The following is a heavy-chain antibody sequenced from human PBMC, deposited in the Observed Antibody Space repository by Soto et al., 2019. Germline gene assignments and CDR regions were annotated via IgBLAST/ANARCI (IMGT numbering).Heavy chain of an antibody. D-gene: IGHD2-21*02. CDR3: ARDLWGYCGTDCYPLDV. V-gene: IGHV4-61*08. CDR1: GGSVSSGDYY. CDR2: IYHSGST. J-gene: IGHJ6*02. Sequence: SETLSLTCTVSGGSVSSGDYYWSWIRQPPGKGLEYIGYIYHSGSTNYNPSLKGRVTISIDTSRNQFSLELRSVTAADTAVYYCARDLWGYCGTDCYPLDVWGQGTTVT.